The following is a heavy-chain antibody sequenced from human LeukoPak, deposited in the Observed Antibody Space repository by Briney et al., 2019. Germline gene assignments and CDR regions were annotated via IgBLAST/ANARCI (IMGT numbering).Heavy chain of an antibody. V-gene: IGHV1-46*01. D-gene: IGHD3-3*02. CDR1: GYSFTSFY. CDR2: VTPSGGST. Sequence: ASVKVSCKTSGYSFTSFYIHWVRQPPGQGLEWMGMVTPSGGSTISAQKFQDRVNMTTDTSTRTVYMEMTGLTSDDTGIYYCARDAFWGQGTQVTVSS. J-gene: IGHJ4*02. CDR3: ARDAF.